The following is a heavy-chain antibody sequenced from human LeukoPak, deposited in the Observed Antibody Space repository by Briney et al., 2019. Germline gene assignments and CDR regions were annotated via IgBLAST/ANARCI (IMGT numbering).Heavy chain of an antibody. D-gene: IGHD4-17*01. CDR1: GFTFSSYW. CDR3: ARGVPYGY. V-gene: IGHV3-7*01. J-gene: IGHJ4*02. CDR2: IKQDGSEK. Sequence: GGSLRHSCAAPGFTFSSYWMSWVRQAPGKGLEWVANIKQDGSEKYYVDSVKGRFTISRDNAKNSLYLQMNSLRAEDTAVYYCARGVPYGYWGQGTLVTVSS.